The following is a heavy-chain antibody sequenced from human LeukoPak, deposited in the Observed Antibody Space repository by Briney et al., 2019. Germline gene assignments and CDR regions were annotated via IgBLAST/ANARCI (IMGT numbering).Heavy chain of an antibody. Sequence: ASVKVSCKASGYTFTSYGISWVRQAPGQGLEWMGWISAYNGNTNYAQKLQGRVTMTTDTSTSTAYMELRSLRSDDTAVYYCARFYYYDSSGYYYVSLDYWGQGTLVTVSS. CDR2: ISAYNGNT. J-gene: IGHJ4*02. CDR1: GYTFTSYG. D-gene: IGHD3-22*01. V-gene: IGHV1-18*01. CDR3: ARFYYYDSSGYYYVSLDY.